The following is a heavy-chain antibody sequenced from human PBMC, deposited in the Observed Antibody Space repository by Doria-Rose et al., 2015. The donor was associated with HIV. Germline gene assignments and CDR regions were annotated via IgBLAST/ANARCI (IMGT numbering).Heavy chain of an antibody. V-gene: IGHV3-21*01. D-gene: IGHD3-10*01. CDR1: GFTFSSHR. CDR2: ISSTSAYI. Sequence: VRLVESGGGLVRPGGSLRLSCATSGFTFSSHRINWVRQAPGKGLEWVSSISSTSAYINYADSVRCRFTISRDNARNSLYLQMDSLRAEDTAIYYCATGVTLDYWGQGTLVTVSS. J-gene: IGHJ4*02. CDR3: ATGVTLDY.